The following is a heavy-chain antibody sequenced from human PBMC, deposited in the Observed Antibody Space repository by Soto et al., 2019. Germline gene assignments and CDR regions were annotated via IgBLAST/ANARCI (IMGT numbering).Heavy chain of an antibody. D-gene: IGHD4-17*01. CDR2: INEDGSKN. Sequence: EVQLVESGGGLVQPGGSLRLSCAASGFTFRTYWMSWVRQAPGKELEWVANINEDGSKNYYVDSVRGRFTISRDNAQNSLYLHMSSLRADDTAVYYCARSGDVATVTDYWGQGTLVTVSS. CDR1: GFTFRTYW. V-gene: IGHV3-7*01. CDR3: ARSGDVATVTDY. J-gene: IGHJ4*02.